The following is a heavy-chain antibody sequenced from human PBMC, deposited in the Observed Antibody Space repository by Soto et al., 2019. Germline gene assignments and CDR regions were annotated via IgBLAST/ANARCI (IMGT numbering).Heavy chain of an antibody. Sequence: SETLSLTCSVSGGSMSEYFWSWIRQSPGKGLEWIGYIYYLGSTDYNPSLKSRVTISVDTSKRQFSLRLTSVTAADTAVYYCAREIYDSSGYDDAFDIWGQGTMVTVSS. V-gene: IGHV4-59*01. CDR1: GGSMSEYF. J-gene: IGHJ3*02. CDR3: AREIYDSSGYDDAFDI. CDR2: IYYLGST. D-gene: IGHD3-22*01.